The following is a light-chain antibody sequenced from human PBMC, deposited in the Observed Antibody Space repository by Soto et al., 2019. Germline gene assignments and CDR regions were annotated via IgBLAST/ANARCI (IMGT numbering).Light chain of an antibody. CDR1: QSVSSF. V-gene: IGKV1-5*01. CDR3: HQYKNCPPWT. Sequence: DIPMTLYPTYLSASVGDRVTIPCPDSQSVSSFLALDQQQPGKAPKVLIYDASTLEKGVPSRFSGSGSGTEFTLTISSFQSEDLAVYDCHQYKNCPPWTFGQGSKVDIK. CDR2: DAS. J-gene: IGKJ1*01.